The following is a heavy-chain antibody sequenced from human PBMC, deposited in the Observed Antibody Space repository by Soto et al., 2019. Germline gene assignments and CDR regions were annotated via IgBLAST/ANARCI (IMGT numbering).Heavy chain of an antibody. CDR3: ARHRVVYCSSTSCYEEYYYYYMDV. V-gene: IGHV4-39*01. Sequence: QLQLQESGPGLVKPSETLSLTCTVSGGSISSSSYYWGWIRQPPGKGLEWIGSIYYSGSTYYNPSLKSRVTITVDTSKNQFSLKLSSVTAADTAVYYCARHRVVYCSSTSCYEEYYYYYMDVWGKGTTVTVSS. D-gene: IGHD2-2*01. CDR1: GGSISSSSYY. J-gene: IGHJ6*03. CDR2: IYYSGST.